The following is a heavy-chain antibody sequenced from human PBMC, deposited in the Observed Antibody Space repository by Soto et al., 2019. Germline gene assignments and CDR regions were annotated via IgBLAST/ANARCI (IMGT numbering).Heavy chain of an antibody. Sequence: QVQLQESGPGLVKPSQTLSLTCTVSGGSISSGGYYRSWIRQHPGKGLEWIGYTDYSGSTYYNPSFKSRVTISVVTSKNQFSLKLSSVTAADTAVYYCERSCSSTSCYGGDFDYWGQGTLVTVSS. CDR2: TDYSGST. V-gene: IGHV4-31*03. CDR1: GGSISSGGYY. J-gene: IGHJ4*02. D-gene: IGHD2-2*01. CDR3: ERSCSSTSCYGGDFDY.